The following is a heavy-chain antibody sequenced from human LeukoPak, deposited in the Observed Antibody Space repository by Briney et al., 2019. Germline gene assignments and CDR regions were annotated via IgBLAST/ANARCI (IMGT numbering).Heavy chain of an antibody. Sequence: SGTLSLTCAVSGYSISSGYYWSWIRQPPGKGLEWIGSIYHSGSTYCNPSLKSRVTITVDTSKNQFSLKLSSVTAADTAVYYCARREATTVVTEDAFDIWGQGTMVTVSS. CDR1: GYSISSGYY. J-gene: IGHJ3*02. V-gene: IGHV4-38-2*01. CDR2: IYHSGST. CDR3: ARREATTVVTEDAFDI. D-gene: IGHD4-23*01.